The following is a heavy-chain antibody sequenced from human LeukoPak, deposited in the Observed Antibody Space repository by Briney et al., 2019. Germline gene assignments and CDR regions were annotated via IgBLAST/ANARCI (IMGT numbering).Heavy chain of an antibody. D-gene: IGHD6-19*01. J-gene: IGHJ4*02. CDR1: GFTFSTCG. V-gene: IGHV3-23*01. CDR2: ISGSGDST. CDR3: AKVRAPSGWFNSDY. Sequence: PGGSLRLSCAASGFTFSTCGMHWVRQAPGKGLEWVSGISGSGDSTYYADSVKGRFTISRDNSKNTLYLQMNSLRVEDTATYYCAKVRAPSGWFNSDYWGQGTLVTVSS.